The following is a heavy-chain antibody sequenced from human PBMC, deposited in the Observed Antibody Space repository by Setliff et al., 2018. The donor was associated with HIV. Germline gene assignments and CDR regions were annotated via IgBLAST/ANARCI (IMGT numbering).Heavy chain of an antibody. Sequence: PSETLSLTCTVSGGSISSSTYYWGWIRQPPGKGLEWIGNIHFSGSTYYNPSLKSRVTVSVDPSKHQFSLKLSSVTAADTAVYYCARVQMAYAAFDVWGQGTMVTVSS. V-gene: IGHV4-39*07. D-gene: IGHD4-17*01. J-gene: IGHJ3*01. CDR3: ARVQMAYAAFDV. CDR2: IHFSGST. CDR1: GGSISSSTYY.